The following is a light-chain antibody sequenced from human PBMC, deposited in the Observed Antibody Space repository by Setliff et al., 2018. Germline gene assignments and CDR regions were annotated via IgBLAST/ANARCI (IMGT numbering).Light chain of an antibody. V-gene: IGLV2-14*03. J-gene: IGLJ1*01. CDR3: SSYSTRTSLDV. CDR2: DVS. Sequence: SALTQPASVSGSPGQSITIYCIGSSSDIGAYDYVAWYQQHPGKAPKLMIYDVSHRPSGVSHRFSASKSGNTASLTISGLQVEDEADYYCSSYSTRTSLDVFGTGTKVTVL. CDR1: SSDIGAYDY.